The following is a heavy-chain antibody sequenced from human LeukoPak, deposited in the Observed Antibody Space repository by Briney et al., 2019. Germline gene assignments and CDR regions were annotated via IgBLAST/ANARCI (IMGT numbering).Heavy chain of an antibody. CDR2: IHYSGST. V-gene: IGHV4-31*03. Sequence: PSQTLSLTCTVSGGSISSGGFYWSWIRQHPGEGREWVGYIHYSGSTYYNPSLKSRVTISLDTSKKQFSLKLNFVTAADTAVYYCARGGRDYYYSSGYFSIDYWGEGTMVTVSS. CDR3: ARGGRDYYYSSGYFSIDY. J-gene: IGHJ4*02. D-gene: IGHD3-22*01. CDR1: GGSISSGGFY.